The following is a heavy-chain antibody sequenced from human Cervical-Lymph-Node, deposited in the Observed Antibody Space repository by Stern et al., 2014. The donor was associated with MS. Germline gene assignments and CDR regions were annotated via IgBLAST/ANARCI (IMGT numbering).Heavy chain of an antibody. Sequence: EVQLVQSAAEVKKPGESLKISCKGSGYKFTNYWIGWVRQMPGKGLEWMGIIYPGDSDTKYSPSFQCHVTISGDKGVNTAYLQWTSLDASDTAMYFCARHATMATIHEWFFDLWGRGTLIAVSS. CDR3: ARHATMATIHEWFFDL. CDR2: IYPGDSDT. V-gene: IGHV5-51*01. CDR1: GYKFTNYW. J-gene: IGHJ2*01. D-gene: IGHD5-24*01.